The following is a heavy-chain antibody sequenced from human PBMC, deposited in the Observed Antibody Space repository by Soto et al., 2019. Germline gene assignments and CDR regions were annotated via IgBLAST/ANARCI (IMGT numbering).Heavy chain of an antibody. CDR3: AKDSPVSGNYQDLDY. V-gene: IGHV3-23*01. J-gene: IGHJ4*02. CDR1: GFTFRTYT. CDR2: IGGSTTT. D-gene: IGHD1-26*01. Sequence: GGSLRLSCAASGFTFRTYTMNWVRQGPGKGLEWVSGIGGSTTTYYADSVKGRFTISRDNSKNTLYLQMNSLRAEDTAVYYCAKDSPVSGNYQDLDYWGQGTLVTVSS.